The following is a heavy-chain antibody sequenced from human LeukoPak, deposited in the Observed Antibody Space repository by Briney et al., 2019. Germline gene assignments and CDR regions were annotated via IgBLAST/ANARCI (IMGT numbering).Heavy chain of an antibody. Sequence: PSETLSLTCTVSGGSISSSSYYWGWIRQPPGKGLEWIGSIYYSGSTYYNPSLKSRVTISVDTSKNQFSLKLSSVTAADTAVYYCARLRLAYYYYYYYMDVWGKGTTVTVSS. CDR2: IYYSGST. CDR1: GGSISSSSYY. V-gene: IGHV4-39*07. CDR3: ARLRLAYYYYYYYMDV. J-gene: IGHJ6*03.